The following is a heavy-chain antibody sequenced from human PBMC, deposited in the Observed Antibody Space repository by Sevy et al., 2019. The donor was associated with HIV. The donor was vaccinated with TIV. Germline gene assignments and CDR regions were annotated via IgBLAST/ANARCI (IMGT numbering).Heavy chain of an antibody. CDR1: GYTFTSYD. D-gene: IGHD3-3*01. V-gene: IGHV1-8*03. J-gene: IGHJ6*02. Sequence: ASVKVSCKASGYTFTSYDINWVRQATGQGLEWMGWMNPNSGNTGYAQKFQGRVTITRNTSISTAYMELGSLRSEDTAVYYCARGGLRFLEWLLSSPYYYGMDVWGQGTTVTVSS. CDR2: MNPNSGNT. CDR3: ARGGLRFLEWLLSSPYYYGMDV.